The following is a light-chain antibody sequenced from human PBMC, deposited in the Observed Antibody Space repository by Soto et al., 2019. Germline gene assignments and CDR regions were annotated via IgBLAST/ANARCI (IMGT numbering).Light chain of an antibody. V-gene: IGLV2-18*01. CDR1: TSDIDNYDS. Sequence: QSVLTQPPSVSGSPGQSVTISCTGTTSDIDNYDSVSWYQQAPGTAPKLIIYDVNNRPSGAPDRFSGSTSGNTASLTISRLQAEDETDYFCSLYTSNGSLMFXPGTKVTVL. CDR3: SLYTSNGSLM. J-gene: IGLJ1*01. CDR2: DVN.